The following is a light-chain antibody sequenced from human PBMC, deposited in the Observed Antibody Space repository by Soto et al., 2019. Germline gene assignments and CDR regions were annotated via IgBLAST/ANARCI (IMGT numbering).Light chain of an antibody. V-gene: IGKV3-15*01. CDR3: QHYNNWPPWT. CDR2: VAS. Sequence: EIVMTQSPATLSVSPGERATLSCRARQSVRSNLAWYQQKPGQAPRLLIYVASTRATGIPARFTGSGSGTEFTLTISSRQSEDFAIYYCQHYNNWPPWTFGQGTKVEIK. J-gene: IGKJ1*01. CDR1: QSVRSN.